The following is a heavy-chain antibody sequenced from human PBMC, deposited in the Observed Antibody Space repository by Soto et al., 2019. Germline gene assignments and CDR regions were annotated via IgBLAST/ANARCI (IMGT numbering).Heavy chain of an antibody. CDR3: ARQASYSHGGGGWFDP. CDR1: GFTFSTYD. V-gene: IGHV3-13*01. Sequence: EVQLVESGGGLVQPGGSLRLSCAASGFTFSTYDMHWVRQAPGKGLEWVSAIGTQHDAYYPDSVKGRFTTSRENAKNSLYLQMNSLRAGDTAVYYCARQASYSHGGGGWFDPWGQGTLVTVSS. D-gene: IGHD2-15*01. CDR2: IGTQHDA. J-gene: IGHJ5*02.